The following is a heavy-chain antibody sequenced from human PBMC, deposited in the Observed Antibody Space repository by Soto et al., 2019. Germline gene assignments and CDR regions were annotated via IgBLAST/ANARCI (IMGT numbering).Heavy chain of an antibody. J-gene: IGHJ4*02. Sequence: EVHLVESGGGLVQPGGGSLSLSCAASGFTFSTYTMNWVRQAPGKGLEWVSCISPSSTSIFYADSVKGRFTISRDNAKSSLYLQMNSLRDEDTAVYYCATNSGAQSYWGLGTLVTVSS. D-gene: IGHD6-25*01. CDR1: GFTFSTYT. V-gene: IGHV3-48*02. CDR3: ATNSGAQSY. CDR2: ISPSSTSI.